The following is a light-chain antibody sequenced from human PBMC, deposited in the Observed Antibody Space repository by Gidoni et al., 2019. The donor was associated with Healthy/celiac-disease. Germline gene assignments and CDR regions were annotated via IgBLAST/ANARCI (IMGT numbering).Light chain of an antibody. CDR3: QVWDSSSDHVV. CDR1: NIGSKS. CDR2: DDS. V-gene: IGLV3-21*03. Sequence: SYVLPQPPSVSVAQGKTARITRGGNNIGSKSVPWYQQKPGQAPVLVVYDDSDRPSGIPERFSGSNSGNTATLTISRVEAGDEADYYCQVWDSSSDHVVFGGGTKLTVL. J-gene: IGLJ2*01.